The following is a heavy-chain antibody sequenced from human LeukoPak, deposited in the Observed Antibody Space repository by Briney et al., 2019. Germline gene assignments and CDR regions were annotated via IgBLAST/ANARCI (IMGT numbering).Heavy chain of an antibody. J-gene: IGHJ5*02. D-gene: IGHD3-22*01. Sequence: GGSLRLSCSASGFTFSNVWMNWVRQAPGKGLEWVANIKQDGTEKYYVDSVKGRFTISRDNAKKSLYLQMNSLRAEDTAVYYCAREVVITKDWFDPWGQGAQVTVSS. CDR2: IKQDGTEK. CDR1: GFTFSNVW. V-gene: IGHV3-7*03. CDR3: AREVVITKDWFDP.